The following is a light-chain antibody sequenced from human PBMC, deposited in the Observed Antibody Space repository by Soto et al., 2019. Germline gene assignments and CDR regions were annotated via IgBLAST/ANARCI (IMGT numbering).Light chain of an antibody. Sequence: EIVMTQSPATLSVSPGERATLSCRASQSVSSNLAWYQQKPGQAPRLLIHGASTRATGVPGRFSGRGYGTEFTLTISRLEPEDFAVYYCQHYVSSPITFGQGTRLEIK. V-gene: IGKV3-15*01. J-gene: IGKJ5*01. CDR1: QSVSSN. CDR3: QHYVSSPIT. CDR2: GAS.